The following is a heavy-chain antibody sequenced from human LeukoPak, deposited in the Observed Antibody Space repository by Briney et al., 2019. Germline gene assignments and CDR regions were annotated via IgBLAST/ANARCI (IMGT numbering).Heavy chain of an antibody. D-gene: IGHD1-14*01. CDR1: GGSFSGYY. Sequence: PSETLSLTCAVYGGSFSGYYWSWIRQPPGKGLEWIGSIYHSGSTYYNPSLKSRVTISVDTSKNQFSLKLSSVTAADTAVYYCASLPWSNHNAFDYWGQGTLVTVSS. V-gene: IGHV4-34*01. CDR3: ASLPWSNHNAFDY. J-gene: IGHJ4*02. CDR2: IYHSGST.